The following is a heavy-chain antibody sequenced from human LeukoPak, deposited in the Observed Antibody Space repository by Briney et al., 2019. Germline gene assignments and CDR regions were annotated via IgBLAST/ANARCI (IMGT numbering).Heavy chain of an antibody. CDR3: AEVGATVFDY. Sequence: GGSLRLSCAASGFTFSSYGMHWVRQAPGKGLEWVAFIRYDGSNKYYADSVKGRFTISRDNSKNTLYLQMNSLRAEDTAVYYCAEVGATVFDYWGQGTLVTVSS. CDR2: IRYDGSNK. D-gene: IGHD1-26*01. V-gene: IGHV3-30*02. J-gene: IGHJ4*02. CDR1: GFTFSSYG.